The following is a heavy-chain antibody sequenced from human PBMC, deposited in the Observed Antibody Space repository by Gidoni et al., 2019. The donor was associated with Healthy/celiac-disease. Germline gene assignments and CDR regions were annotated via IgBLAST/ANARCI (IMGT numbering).Heavy chain of an antibody. Sequence: EVQLVECGGGLVQPGGALRLSCAASGFTFSSYAMHWVRQAPGKGLEYVSAISSNGGSTYYANSVKGRFTISRDNSKNTLYLQMGSLRAEDLAVYYCARGGYYYGMDVWGQGTTVTVSS. V-gene: IGHV3-64*01. J-gene: IGHJ6*02. CDR1: GFTFSSYA. CDR3: ARGGYYYGMDV. CDR2: ISSNGGST.